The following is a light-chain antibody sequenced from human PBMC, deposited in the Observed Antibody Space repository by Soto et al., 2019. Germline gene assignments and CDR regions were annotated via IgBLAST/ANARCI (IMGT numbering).Light chain of an antibody. CDR1: SSDVGAYNY. V-gene: IGLV2-14*01. CDR3: SSYTSSNTLV. J-gene: IGLJ2*01. Sequence: QSALTQPASVSGSPGQSITIACTGTSSDVGAYNYVSWYQQHPGKAPKLMIFEVSDRPSGVSNRFSGSKSGNTASLTISGLQAEDEAYYYCSSYTSSNTLVFGGGTKLNVL. CDR2: EVS.